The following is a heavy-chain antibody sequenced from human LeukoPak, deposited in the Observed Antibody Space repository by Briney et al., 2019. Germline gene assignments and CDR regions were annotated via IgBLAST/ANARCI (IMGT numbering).Heavy chain of an antibody. V-gene: IGHV3-11*01. CDR1: GVSISSYY. J-gene: IGHJ4*02. Sequence: LSLTCTVSGVSISSYYWSWIRQAPGKGLDWVSHIINSDSTIYYANSVRGRFTISRDNGKNSLYLQMNSLKVEDTAVYYCARVLVAGSGNYWYYFDNWGQGTLVTVSS. CDR3: ARVLVAGSGNYWYYFDN. D-gene: IGHD3-10*01. CDR2: IINSDSTI.